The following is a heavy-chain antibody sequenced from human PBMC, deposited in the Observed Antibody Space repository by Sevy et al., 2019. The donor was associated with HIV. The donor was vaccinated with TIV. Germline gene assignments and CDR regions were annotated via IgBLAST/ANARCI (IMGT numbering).Heavy chain of an antibody. J-gene: IGHJ5*02. D-gene: IGHD3-10*01. Sequence: GGSLRLSCAASGFTFSSYAMSWVRQAPGKGLEWVSAISGSGGSTYYADSVKGRFTISRDNSKNRLYLQMNSLRAEDTAVYYCASSLYYYGSGVFDPWGQGTLVTVSS. V-gene: IGHV3-23*01. CDR1: GFTFSSYA. CDR2: ISGSGGST. CDR3: ASSLYYYGSGVFDP.